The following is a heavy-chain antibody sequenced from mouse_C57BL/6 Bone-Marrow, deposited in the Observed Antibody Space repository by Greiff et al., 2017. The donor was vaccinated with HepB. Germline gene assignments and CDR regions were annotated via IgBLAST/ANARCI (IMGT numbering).Heavy chain of an antibody. D-gene: IGHD1-1*01. J-gene: IGHJ3*01. Sequence: EVQLEESGGGLVQPGGSLSLSCAASGFTFTDYYMSWVRQPPGKALEWFGLIRNKANGYTTEYSAAVKGRFTISRDNSQSILYLQMNALRAGDSATFNCARSGSGRFAYWGQGTLVTVSA. CDR1: GFTFTDYY. CDR2: IRNKANGYTT. CDR3: ARSGSGRFAY. V-gene: IGHV7-3*01.